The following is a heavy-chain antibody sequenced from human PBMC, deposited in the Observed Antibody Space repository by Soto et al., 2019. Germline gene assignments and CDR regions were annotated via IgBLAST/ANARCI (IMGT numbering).Heavy chain of an antibody. CDR1: GYTFTSYA. D-gene: IGHD3-3*01. CDR2: INAGNGNT. V-gene: IGHV1-3*01. CDR3: AREGAGGFWSGYYRRNYYGMDV. Sequence: QVQLVQSGAEVKKPGASVKVSCKASGYTFTSYAMHWVRQAPGQRLEWMGWINAGNGNTKYSQKFQGRVTITRDTSASTAYMELSSLRSEDTAVYYSAREGAGGFWSGYYRRNYYGMDVWGQGTTVTVSS. J-gene: IGHJ6*02.